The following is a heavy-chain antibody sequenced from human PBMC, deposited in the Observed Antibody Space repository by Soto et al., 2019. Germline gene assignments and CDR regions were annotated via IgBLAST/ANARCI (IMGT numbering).Heavy chain of an antibody. CDR3: AKCSGGSCYQPLDY. CDR1: GFTFSTYA. CDR2: ISDSGGLT. V-gene: IGHV3-23*01. J-gene: IGHJ4*02. D-gene: IGHD2-15*01. Sequence: GGSLRLSCAASGFTFSTYAMNWVRQAPGKGLEWVAGISDSGGLTYYADSVKGRFTISRDNSKNTLYLQMNSLRAEDTAVYYCAKCSGGSCYQPLDYWGQGTLVTSPQ.